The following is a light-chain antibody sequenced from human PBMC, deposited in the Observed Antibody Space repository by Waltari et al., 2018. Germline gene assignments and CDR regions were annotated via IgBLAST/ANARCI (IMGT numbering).Light chain of an antibody. CDR2: GKI. CDR3: QSFDSSLSVV. Sequence: QSVLTQPPSVSGAPGQRVTISCTGSTSNIGADYDVHWYQQLPGTAPKLLIYGKINRPSGVRDRFAGSKSGTSASLAITGLQAEDEADYYCQSFDSSLSVVFGGGTKLTVV. CDR1: TSNIGADYD. V-gene: IGLV1-40*01. J-gene: IGLJ2*01.